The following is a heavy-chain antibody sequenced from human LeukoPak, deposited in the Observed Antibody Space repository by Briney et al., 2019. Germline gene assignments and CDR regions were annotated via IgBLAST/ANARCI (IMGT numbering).Heavy chain of an antibody. Sequence: PSETLSLTCTVSGGSISSSSYYWGWIRQPPGKGLEWIGSIYYSGSTYYNPSLKSRVTISVDTSKNQFSLKLSSVTAADTAVYYCARRHHSSSSPKPFDYWGQGTLVTVSS. V-gene: IGHV4-39*01. J-gene: IGHJ4*02. CDR2: IYYSGST. CDR1: GGSISSSSYY. CDR3: ARRHHSSSSPKPFDY. D-gene: IGHD6-6*01.